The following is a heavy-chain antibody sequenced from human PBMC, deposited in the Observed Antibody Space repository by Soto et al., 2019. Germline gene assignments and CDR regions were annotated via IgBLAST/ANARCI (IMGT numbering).Heavy chain of an antibody. CDR1: GGTFSSYA. V-gene: IGHV1-69*13. CDR2: IIPIFGTA. J-gene: IGHJ4*02. Sequence: APVKVSCKASGGTFSSYAISWVRQAPGQGLEWMGEIIPIFGTANYAQKFQGRVTITADESTSTAYMELSSLRSEDTAVYYCARAPFSGYYLDYWGQGTLVTVSS. CDR3: ARAPFSGYYLDY. D-gene: IGHD3-22*01.